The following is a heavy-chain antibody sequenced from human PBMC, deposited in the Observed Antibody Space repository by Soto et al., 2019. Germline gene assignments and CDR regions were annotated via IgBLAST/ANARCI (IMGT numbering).Heavy chain of an antibody. CDR2: ISGDNGNT. CDR1: GYTFTSYG. Sequence: ASGKVSGEASGYTFTSYGIRWVRQAPGQGREWMGWISGDNGNTNYAQKLQGRVTMTTDTSTSTAYMELRSLSSADTAVYYCAVDVDTSLVTYYYRIDVWGQGTTVTVSS. D-gene: IGHD5-18*01. CDR3: AVDVDTSLVTYYYRIDV. V-gene: IGHV1-18*04. J-gene: IGHJ6*02.